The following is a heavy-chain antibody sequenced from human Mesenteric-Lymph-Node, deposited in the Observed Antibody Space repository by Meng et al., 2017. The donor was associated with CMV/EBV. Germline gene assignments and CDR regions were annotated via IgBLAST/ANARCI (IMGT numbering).Heavy chain of an antibody. D-gene: IGHD3-9*01. CDR3: ARGSSYDILTGYFDY. J-gene: IGHJ4*02. Sequence: HPCDTPPLAVAFHEGSVRSSHSNRIRHSPENGLEWIGAIHPSGSTTYNPSFTSRIIISVDTSSNQISLNMSSATPTVTAVYYCARGSSYDILTGYFDYWGQGALVTVSS. CDR2: IHPSGST. CDR1: EGSVRSSH. V-gene: IGHV4-34*01.